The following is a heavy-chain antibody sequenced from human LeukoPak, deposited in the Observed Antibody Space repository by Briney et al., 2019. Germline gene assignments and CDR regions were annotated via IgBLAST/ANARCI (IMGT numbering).Heavy chain of an antibody. J-gene: IGHJ4*02. D-gene: IGHD5-24*01. CDR2: TSYRSKWYN. CDR1: GDSVSTNSVA. Sequence: SQTLSLTCAISGDSVSTNSVAWNWIRQSPPRGLEWLGRTSYRSKWYNDYAVSVKSRITITPDTSKNQFSLQLNSVTPEDTAVYYCAREAEITRFAYWGQGTLVTVSS. V-gene: IGHV6-1*01. CDR3: AREAEITRFAY.